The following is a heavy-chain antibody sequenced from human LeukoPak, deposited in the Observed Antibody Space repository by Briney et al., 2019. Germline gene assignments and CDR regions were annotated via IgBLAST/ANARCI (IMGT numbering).Heavy chain of an antibody. D-gene: IGHD5-18*01. CDR3: AREKGYSYGSDY. V-gene: IGHV3-11*01. Sequence: GGSLRLSCAAPGFTLSDYYMSWIRQAPGKGLEWISYISDSGSTIYYANSVKGRFTISRDNAKNSLYLQMSSLRAEDTAVYYCAREKGYSYGSDYWGQGTLVTVSS. J-gene: IGHJ4*02. CDR2: ISDSGSTI. CDR1: GFTLSDYY.